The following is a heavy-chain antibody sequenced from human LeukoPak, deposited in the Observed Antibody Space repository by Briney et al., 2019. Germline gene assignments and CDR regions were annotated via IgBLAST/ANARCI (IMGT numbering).Heavy chain of an antibody. J-gene: IGHJ5*02. Sequence: PSETLSLTCSVSGDSISSYYWSWSRQPPGKGLEWIGYIYSSGSTKYNPSLKSRVTISIDTSRNQFSLTVHSVTAADTAMYYCARHPRSCTGGGTCYSWFDASGQGTLVTVSS. V-gene: IGHV4-59*08. CDR2: IYSSGST. CDR1: GDSISSYY. CDR3: ARHPRSCTGGGTCYSWFDA. D-gene: IGHD2-15*01.